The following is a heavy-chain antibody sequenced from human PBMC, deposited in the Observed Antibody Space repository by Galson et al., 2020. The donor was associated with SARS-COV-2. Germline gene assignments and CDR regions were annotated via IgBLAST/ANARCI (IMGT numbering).Heavy chain of an antibody. J-gene: IGHJ4*02. CDR3: ARDGSTIDYFDY. CDR1: VGSITTVGHS. D-gene: IGHD1-1*01. Sequence: SETLSLTCTVSVGSITTVGHSWGWVRQPPGEGLEWIANIYYSGSAYYNPSLKSRVSISVDTSRKQLSLRLTYVTAADTAVYYCARDGSTIDYFDYWGQGILVTVSS. V-gene: IGHV4-39*07. CDR2: IYYSGSA.